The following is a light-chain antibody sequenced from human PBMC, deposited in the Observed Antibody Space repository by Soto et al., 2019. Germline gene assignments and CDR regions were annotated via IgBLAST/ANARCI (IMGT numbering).Light chain of an antibody. V-gene: IGKV3-11*01. J-gene: IGKJ1*01. CDR2: DAS. CDR1: QSVSSY. CDR3: QQRSNWPPGGT. Sequence: EIVLTQSPATLSLSPGERATLSCRASQSVSSYLAWYQQKPGQAPRLLIYDASNRATGIPARFSGSGSGTAFTLTTSSLEPEDFAVYYCQQRSNWPPGGTFGQGPKVKIK.